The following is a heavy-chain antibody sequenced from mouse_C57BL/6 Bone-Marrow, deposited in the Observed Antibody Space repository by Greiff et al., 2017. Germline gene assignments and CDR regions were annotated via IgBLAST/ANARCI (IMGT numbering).Heavy chain of an antibody. D-gene: IGHD2-4*01. J-gene: IGHJ3*01. V-gene: IGHV1-7*01. Sequence: VKLMESGAELAKPGASVKLSCKASGYTFTSYWMHWVKQRPGQGLEWIGYINPSSGYTKYNQKFKDKATLTAEKSSSTAYMQLSNLTYEDSAVYYCERFDYGGGAYGGQGTLVTVSA. CDR3: ERFDYGGGAY. CDR2: INPSSGYT. CDR1: GYTFTSYW.